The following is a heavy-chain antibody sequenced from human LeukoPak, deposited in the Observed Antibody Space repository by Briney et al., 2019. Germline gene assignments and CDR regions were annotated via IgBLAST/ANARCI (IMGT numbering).Heavy chain of an antibody. CDR3: ARDLGYPFYFDY. J-gene: IGHJ4*02. CDR2: ISSSSSYI. Sequence: GGSLRLSCAASGFTFSSYSMNWVRQAPGKGLEWVSSISSSSSYIYYEDSVKGRFTISRDNAKNSLYLQMNSLRAEDTAVYYCARDLGYPFYFDYWGQGTLVTVSS. V-gene: IGHV3-21*01. D-gene: IGHD1-1*01. CDR1: GFTFSSYS.